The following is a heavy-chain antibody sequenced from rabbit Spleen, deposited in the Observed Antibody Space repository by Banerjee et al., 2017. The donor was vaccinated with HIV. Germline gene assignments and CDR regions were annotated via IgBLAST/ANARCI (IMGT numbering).Heavy chain of an antibody. J-gene: IGHJ6*01. Sequence: QSLEESGGGLVKPGAALTLTCTASGFSFNSGYDMCWVRQAPGKGLEWIACIDSGSSGFTYFASWAKGRFTISKTSSTTVTLQMTSLTVADTAIYFCARDSASSFSSYGMDLWGQGTLVTVS. D-gene: IGHD8-1*01. CDR1: GFSFNSGYD. V-gene: IGHV1S40*01. CDR3: ARDSASSFSSYGMDL. CDR2: IDSGSSGFT.